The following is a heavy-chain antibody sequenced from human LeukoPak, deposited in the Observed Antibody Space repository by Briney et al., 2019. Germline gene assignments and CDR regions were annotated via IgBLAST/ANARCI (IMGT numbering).Heavy chain of an antibody. CDR1: GFTFSGYW. V-gene: IGHV3-74*01. Sequence: PGGSLRLSCAASGFTFSGYWMHWVRQAPGKGLEWVSRINTDGSSTNYADSVKGRFTISRDNAKNTLYLQMNSLRAEDTAVYYCARDRLHYDSLTGYPADWGQGTLVTVSS. CDR2: INTDGSST. D-gene: IGHD3-9*01. J-gene: IGHJ4*02. CDR3: ARDRLHYDSLTGYPAD.